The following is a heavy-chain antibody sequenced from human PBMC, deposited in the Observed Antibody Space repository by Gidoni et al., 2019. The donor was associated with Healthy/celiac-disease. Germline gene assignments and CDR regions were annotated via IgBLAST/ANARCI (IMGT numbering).Heavy chain of an antibody. CDR2: ISSSSSYI. CDR3: ASTDVDYGDYEGGH. D-gene: IGHD4-17*01. V-gene: IGHV3-21*01. CDR1: GFTFSSYS. Sequence: EVQLVESGGGLVKTGGSLRLSCAASGFTFSSYSMNWVRQAPGKGLEWVSSISSSSSYIYYADSVKGRFTISRDNAKNSLYLQMNSLRAEDTAVYYCASTDVDYGDYEGGHWGQGTLVTVSS. J-gene: IGHJ4*02.